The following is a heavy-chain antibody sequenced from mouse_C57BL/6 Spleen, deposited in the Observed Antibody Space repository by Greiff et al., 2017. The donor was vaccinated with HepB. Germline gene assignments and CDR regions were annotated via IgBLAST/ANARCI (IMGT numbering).Heavy chain of an antibody. CDR3: ARDLLTYFDV. V-gene: IGHV5-17*01. CDR1: GFTFSDYG. Sequence: EVQLVESGGGLVKPGGSLKLSCAASGFTFSDYGMHWVRQAPEKGLEWVAYISSGSSTIYYADTVKGRFTISRDNAKNTLFLQMTSLRYEDTAMYYCARDLLTYFDVWGTGTTVTVSS. CDR2: ISSGSSTI. J-gene: IGHJ1*03. D-gene: IGHD2-1*01.